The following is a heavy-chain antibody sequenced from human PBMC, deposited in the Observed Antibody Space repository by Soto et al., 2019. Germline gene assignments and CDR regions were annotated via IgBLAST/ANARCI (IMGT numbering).Heavy chain of an antibody. Sequence: ASVKVSCKASGYTFTSYYMHWVRQAPGQGLEWMGIINPSGGSTSYAQKFQGRVTMTRDTSTSTVYMELSSLRSEDTAVYYCARDRLQRFEAVAGIFDYWGQGTLVTVSS. V-gene: IGHV1-46*01. J-gene: IGHJ4*02. CDR2: INPSGGST. CDR1: GYTFTSYY. D-gene: IGHD6-19*01. CDR3: ARDRLQRFEAVAGIFDY.